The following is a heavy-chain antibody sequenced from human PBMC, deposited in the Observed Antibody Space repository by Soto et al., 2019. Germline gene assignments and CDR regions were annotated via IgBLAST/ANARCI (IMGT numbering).Heavy chain of an antibody. Sequence: LSLPCAVYGGSFSGYYWSWIRQPPGKGLEWIGEINHSGSTNYNPSLKSRVTISVDTSKNQFSLKLSSVSAADTAVYYCATGRGVRGVIITTYYYYGLDVWGQGTTVTVSS. J-gene: IGHJ6*02. CDR3: ATGRGVRGVIITTYYYYGLDV. V-gene: IGHV4-34*01. D-gene: IGHD3-10*01. CDR1: GGSFSGYY. CDR2: INHSGST.